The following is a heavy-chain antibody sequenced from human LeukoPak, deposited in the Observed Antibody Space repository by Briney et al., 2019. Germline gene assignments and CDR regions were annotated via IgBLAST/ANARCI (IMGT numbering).Heavy chain of an antibody. CDR1: GGSISSGGYS. D-gene: IGHD3-10*01. V-gene: IGHV4-30-2*01. Sequence: PSQTLSLTCAVSGGSISSGGYSWSWIRQPPGKGLEWIGYIYHSGSTYYNPSLKSRVTISVDRSKNQFSLKLSSVTAADTAVYYCARGRAYGSGSYFVGFDPWGQGTLVTVSS. CDR3: ARGRAYGSGSYFVGFDP. J-gene: IGHJ5*02. CDR2: IYHSGST.